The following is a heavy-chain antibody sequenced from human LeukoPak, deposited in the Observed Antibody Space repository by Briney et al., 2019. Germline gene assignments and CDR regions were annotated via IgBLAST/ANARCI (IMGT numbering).Heavy chain of an antibody. D-gene: IGHD2-2*01. CDR3: ASSYCSETRCYAVVAFDM. CDR2: IYYSGST. V-gene: IGHV4-39*01. J-gene: IGHJ3*02. CDR1: GRSISSSNFY. Sequence: SETLSLTCTLSGRSISSSNFYWGWIRQPPGKGLEWIGSIYYSGSTYYNPSLKSRVTISVDTSKNQFSLKLNSVTAADTAVFYYASSYCSETRCYAVVAFDMWGQGTMVTVSS.